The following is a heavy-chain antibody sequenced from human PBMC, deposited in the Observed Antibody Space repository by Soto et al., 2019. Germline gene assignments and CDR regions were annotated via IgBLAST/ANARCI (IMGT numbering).Heavy chain of an antibody. Sequence: SETLSLTCTVSGGSISSNSYYWGWGWMRQPPGKGLEWIGSIYYVERTYYNPSLKSRVTISVDKSKNQFSLQLNSVTPADTAVYYCARDREEGENNWFDPWGQGTLVTVSS. CDR2: IYYVERT. CDR1: GGSISSNSYY. J-gene: IGHJ5*02. V-gene: IGHV4-39*02. CDR3: ARDREEGENNWFDP.